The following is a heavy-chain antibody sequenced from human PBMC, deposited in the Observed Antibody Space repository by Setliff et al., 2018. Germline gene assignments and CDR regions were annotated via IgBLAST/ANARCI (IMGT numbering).Heavy chain of an antibody. V-gene: IGHV4-39*07. CDR1: GDSIRSSRYY. D-gene: IGHD6-6*01. J-gene: IGHJ4*02. CDR2: IYSSGNT. CDR3: ARDPSSVAARPGY. Sequence: ETLSLTCTVSGDSIRSSRYYWGWIRQPPGKGLEWIGSIYSSGNTYYNPSLKRRVTISVDTTKNQFSLQLNSVTAADTAVYYCARDPSSVAARPGYWGQGTLVTVSS.